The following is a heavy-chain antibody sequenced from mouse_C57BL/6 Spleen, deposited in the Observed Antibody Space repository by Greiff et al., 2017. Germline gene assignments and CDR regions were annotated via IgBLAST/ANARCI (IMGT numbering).Heavy chain of an antibody. Sequence: EVKLVESGEGLVKPGGSLKLSCAASGFTFSSYAMSWVRQTPEKRLEWVAYISSGGDYIYYADTVKGRFTISRDNARNTLYLQMSSLKSEDTAMYYCTREDSNSYFDYWGQGTTLTVSS. CDR2: ISSGGDYI. CDR1: GFTFSSYA. D-gene: IGHD2-5*01. CDR3: TREDSNSYFDY. V-gene: IGHV5-9-1*02. J-gene: IGHJ2*01.